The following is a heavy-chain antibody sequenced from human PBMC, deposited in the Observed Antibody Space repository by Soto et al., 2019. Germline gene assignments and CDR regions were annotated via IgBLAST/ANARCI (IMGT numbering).Heavy chain of an antibody. CDR2: IVGSGET. CDR3: AKDAVYHDGLWLPES. Sequence: VGSLRLSCASSVFTFPIYAMMCIRQSPGKGLEWVSGIVGSGETYHADSVMGRFTISKDNSRNTLYLQMNSLRAEDTAVYYCAKDAVYHDGLWLPESWGQGTLVTVSS. J-gene: IGHJ5*02. V-gene: IGHV3-53*01. CDR1: VFTFPIYA. D-gene: IGHD2-21*01.